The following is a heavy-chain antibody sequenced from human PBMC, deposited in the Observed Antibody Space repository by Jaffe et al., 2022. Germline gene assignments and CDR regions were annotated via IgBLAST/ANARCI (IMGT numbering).Heavy chain of an antibody. CDR2: IIPILGIA. Sequence: QVQLVQSGAEVKKPGSSVKVSCKASGGTFSSYTISWVRQAPGQGLEWMGRIIPILGIANYAQKFQGRVTITADKSTSTAYMELSSLRSEDTAVYYCAREMGSYYGSGHLGYWGQGTLVTVSS. CDR1: GGTFSSYT. D-gene: IGHD3-10*01. CDR3: AREMGSYYGSGHLGY. V-gene: IGHV1-69*08. J-gene: IGHJ4*02.